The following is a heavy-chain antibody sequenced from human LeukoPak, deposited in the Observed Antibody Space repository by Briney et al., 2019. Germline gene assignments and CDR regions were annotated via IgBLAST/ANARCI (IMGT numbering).Heavy chain of an antibody. CDR3: ARDQTWQWLPFDY. CDR2: IKYDGSEK. V-gene: IGHV3-7*01. Sequence: GGSLRLSCAASGFTFSSKWMSWVRQAPGKGLEWVANIKYDGSEKYYVDSVKGRFTISRDNAKNSLYLQMNSLRAEDTAVYYCARDQTWQWLPFDYWGQGTLVTVSS. J-gene: IGHJ4*02. D-gene: IGHD3-22*01. CDR1: GFTFSSKW.